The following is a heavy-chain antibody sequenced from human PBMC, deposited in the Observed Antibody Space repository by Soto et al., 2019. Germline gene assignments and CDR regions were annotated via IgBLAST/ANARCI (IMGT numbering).Heavy chain of an antibody. J-gene: IGHJ3*01. CDR3: TRQEEIVFSVYGLGDAVDL. D-gene: IGHD3-3*02. CDR2: IIPIFETT. V-gene: IGHV1-69*01. CDR1: GGTLYNYS. Sequence: QLQLVQSGAEVKRPGSSLRVSCKASGGTLYNYSLNWVRQAPGQGLEWMGGIIPIFETTDYAQKFQARITITSDEATRTACLDLRSMRSGDTACYYCTRQEEIVFSVYGLGDAVDLWGHGTMFTVSS.